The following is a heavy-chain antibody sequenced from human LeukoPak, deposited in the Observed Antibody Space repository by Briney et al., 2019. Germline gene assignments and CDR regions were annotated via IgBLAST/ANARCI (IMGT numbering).Heavy chain of an antibody. CDR2: ISPSGGST. D-gene: IGHD1-26*01. J-gene: IGHJ5*02. V-gene: IGHV1-46*01. CDR3: ARDIKRSRARWENLGFDP. CDR1: GYTFTSNY. Sequence: GASVKVSCKAFGYTFTSNYMHWVRQAPGQGPEWMGVISPSGGSTTYAQKFQGRVTLTRDMSTSTDYLELSSLRSDDTAVYYCARDIKRSRARWENLGFDPWGQGTLVTVSS.